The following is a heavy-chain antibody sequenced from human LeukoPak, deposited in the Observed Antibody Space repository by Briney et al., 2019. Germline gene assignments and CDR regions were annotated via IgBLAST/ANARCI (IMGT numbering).Heavy chain of an antibody. V-gene: IGHV3-21*01. J-gene: IGHJ5*02. CDR1: GFTFSSYS. CDR2: ISSSSSYI. Sequence: GGSLRLSCAASGFTFSSYSMNWVRQAPGKGLEWVSSISSSSSYIYYADSVKGRFTISRDNAKNSLYLQMNSLRAEDTAVYYCARAGRTYDYIWGSYRYLWFDPWGQGTLVTVSS. CDR3: ARAGRTYDYIWGSYRYLWFDP. D-gene: IGHD3-16*02.